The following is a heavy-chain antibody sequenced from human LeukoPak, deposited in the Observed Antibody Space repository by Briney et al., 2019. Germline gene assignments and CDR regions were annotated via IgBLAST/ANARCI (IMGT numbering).Heavy chain of an antibody. CDR3: ARGFRYSSSWFNSDQGYYYYMDV. V-gene: IGHV4-34*01. D-gene: IGHD6-13*01. J-gene: IGHJ6*03. Sequence: SETLSLTCAVYGGSFSGYYWSWIRQPPGKGLEWIGEINHSGSTNYNPSLKSRVTISVDTSKNQFSLKLSSVTAADTAVYYCARGFRYSSSWFNSDQGYYYYMDVWGKGTTVTVSS. CDR1: GGSFSGYY. CDR2: INHSGST.